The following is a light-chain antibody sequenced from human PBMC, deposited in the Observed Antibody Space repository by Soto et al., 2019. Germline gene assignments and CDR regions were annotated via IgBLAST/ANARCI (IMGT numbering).Light chain of an antibody. J-gene: IGKJ4*01. CDR2: GAS. CDR3: EYYGSSIT. CDR1: QSVSSSY. Sequence: EIVLTQSPGTLSLSPGERATLSCRASQSVSSSYLAWYQQTPGQAPRLLIYGASSRATGIPDRFSGSGSGTDFTLTISRLEPEDFAVYYCEYYGSSITFGGGTKVDIK. V-gene: IGKV3-20*01.